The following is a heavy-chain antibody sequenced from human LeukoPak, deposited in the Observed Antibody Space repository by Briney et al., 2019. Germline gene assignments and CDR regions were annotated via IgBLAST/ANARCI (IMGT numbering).Heavy chain of an antibody. Sequence: PGGSLRLSCAASGFTFSSYAMHRVRQAPGKGLEWVAVISYDGSSKYYADSVKGRFTISRDNSKNTLYLQMNSVRPEGTTVYYCARAVHYYENSGPDYWGQGTLVIVSS. D-gene: IGHD3-22*01. CDR3: ARAVHYYENSGPDY. CDR2: ISYDGSSK. J-gene: IGHJ4*02. CDR1: GFTFSSYA. V-gene: IGHV3-30-3*01.